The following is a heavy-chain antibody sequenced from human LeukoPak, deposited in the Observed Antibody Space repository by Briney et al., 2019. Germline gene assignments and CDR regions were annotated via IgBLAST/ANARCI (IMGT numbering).Heavy chain of an antibody. CDR3: ATLPIAAAGWGRVFFDY. J-gene: IGHJ4*02. V-gene: IGHV3-30-3*01. CDR1: GFTFSSYA. Sequence: GGSLRLSCAASGFTFSSYAMHWVRQAPGKGLERVAVISYDGSNKYYADSVKGRFTISRDNSKNTLYLQMNSLRAEDTAVYYCATLPIAAAGWGRVFFDYWGQGTLVTVSS. D-gene: IGHD6-13*01. CDR2: ISYDGSNK.